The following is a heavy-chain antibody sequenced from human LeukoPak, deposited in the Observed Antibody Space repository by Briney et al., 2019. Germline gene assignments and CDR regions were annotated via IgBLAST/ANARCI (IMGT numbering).Heavy chain of an antibody. D-gene: IGHD2-21*02. CDR2: IYYSGST. V-gene: IGHV4-39*01. J-gene: IGHJ4*02. Sequence: SETLSLTCTVSGGSVSSSSYYWGWNRQPPGKGLEWIGSIYYSGSTYYNPSLKSRVTISVDTSKNQFPLKLSSVTAADTAVYYCARHDSVVTAMVDYWGQGTLVTVSS. CDR3: ARHDSVVTAMVDY. CDR1: GGSVSSSSYY.